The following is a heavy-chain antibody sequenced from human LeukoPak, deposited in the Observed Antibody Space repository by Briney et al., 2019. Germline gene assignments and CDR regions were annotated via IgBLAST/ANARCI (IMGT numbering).Heavy chain of an antibody. J-gene: IGHJ4*02. V-gene: IGHV3-21*01. D-gene: IGHD6-6*01. CDR1: GFTFSSYS. Sequence: GGSLRLSCAASGFTFSSYSMNWVRQAPGKGLEWVSSISSSSSYIYYADSVKGRFTISRDNAKNSLYRQMNSLRAEDTAVYYCAREGVRQLDIDYWGQGTLVTVSS. CDR3: AREGVRQLDIDY. CDR2: ISSSSSYI.